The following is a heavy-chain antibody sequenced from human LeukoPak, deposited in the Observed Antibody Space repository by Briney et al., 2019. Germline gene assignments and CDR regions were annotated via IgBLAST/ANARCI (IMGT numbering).Heavy chain of an antibody. J-gene: IGHJ5*02. CDR3: ARGSVVVPELKGLPVHRKNWFDP. CDR2: MNPNSGNT. CDR1: GYTFTSYD. Sequence: ASVKVSCKASGYTFTSYDINWVRQATGQGLEWMGWMNPNSGNTGYAQKFQGRVTMTRNTSISTAYMELSSLRSEDTAVYYCARGSVVVPELKGLPVHRKNWFDPWGQGTLVTVSS. V-gene: IGHV1-8*01. D-gene: IGHD2-2*01.